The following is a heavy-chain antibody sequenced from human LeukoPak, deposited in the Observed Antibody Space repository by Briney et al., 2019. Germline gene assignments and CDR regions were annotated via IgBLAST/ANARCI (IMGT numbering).Heavy chain of an antibody. CDR1: GDSISSEGYS. CDR3: ARNYYSYGPNFDY. CDR2: IAHNGNT. J-gene: IGHJ4*02. V-gene: IGHV4-30-2*01. D-gene: IGHD3-22*01. Sequence: PSETLSLTCTVSGDSISSEGYSWSWIRQPPGKGLEWIGYIAHNGNTHYSVPLNSRLSIPWDTSKNQFFLRLNSVTAADTAVYYCARNYYSYGPNFDYWGQGALVTVSP.